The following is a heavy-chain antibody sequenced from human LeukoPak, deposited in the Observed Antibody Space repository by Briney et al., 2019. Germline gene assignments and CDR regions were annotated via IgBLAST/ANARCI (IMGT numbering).Heavy chain of an antibody. CDR1: GYTFTAYN. CDR3: ARAGLYDFTYIDP. D-gene: IGHD5/OR15-5a*01. J-gene: IGHJ5*02. CDR2: IKPNSGGT. V-gene: IGHV1-2*02. Sequence: ASVKVSCKASGYTFTAYNIHWVRQAPAQGLEWMGWIKPNSGGTKFAQKFQGRVTMTRDTSISTAYMDLSRLRSDDTAVYYCARAGLYDFTYIDPWGQGTLVTGSS.